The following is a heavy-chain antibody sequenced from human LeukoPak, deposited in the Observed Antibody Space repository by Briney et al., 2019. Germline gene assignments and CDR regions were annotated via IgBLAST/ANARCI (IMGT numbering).Heavy chain of an antibody. J-gene: IGHJ4*02. D-gene: IGHD4-17*01. CDR3: VRVAYGDYYFDY. CDR2: IYASGST. V-gene: IGHV4-4*07. Sequence: SETLSLTCTVSGGSLSIYYWSWVRQPAGKGLVWIGRIYASGSTNYIPSLKSRVTMSIDTSKNQVSLKRSSMTAADAGVYYCVRVAYGDYYFDYWGQGILVTVSS. CDR1: GGSLSIYY.